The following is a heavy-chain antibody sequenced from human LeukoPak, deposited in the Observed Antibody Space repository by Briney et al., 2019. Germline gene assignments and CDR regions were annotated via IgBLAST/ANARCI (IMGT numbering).Heavy chain of an antibody. CDR1: GFTVSSYT. CDR2: ISGSGGIT. Sequence: PGGSLRLSCAASGFTVSSYTMSWVRRAPGKGKEWVSLISGSGGITYYADSVKGRFTISRDNSKNTLYLQMDSLRAEDTAVYYCAKDSAAVGGPTTDWGQGTLVTVSS. V-gene: IGHV3-23*01. D-gene: IGHD6-13*01. CDR3: AKDSAAVGGPTTD. J-gene: IGHJ4*02.